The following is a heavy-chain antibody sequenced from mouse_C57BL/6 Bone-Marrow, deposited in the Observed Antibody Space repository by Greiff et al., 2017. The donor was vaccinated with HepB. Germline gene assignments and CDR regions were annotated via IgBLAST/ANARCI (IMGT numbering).Heavy chain of an antibody. J-gene: IGHJ4*01. V-gene: IGHV1-52*01. CDR1: GYTFTSYW. CDR3: ARIRLRGAMDY. Sequence: VQLQQPGAELVRPGSSVKLSCKASGYTFTSYWMHWVKQRPIQGLEWIGNIDPSDSETHYNQKFKDKATLTVDKSSSTAYMQLSSLTSEDSAVYYCARIRLRGAMDYWGQGTTVTVSS. CDR2: IDPSDSET. D-gene: IGHD2-4*01.